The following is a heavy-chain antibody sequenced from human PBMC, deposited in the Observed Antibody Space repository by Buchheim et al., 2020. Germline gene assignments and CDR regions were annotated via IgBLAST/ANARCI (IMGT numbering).Heavy chain of an antibody. CDR2: IKPDTGVT. J-gene: IGHJ4*02. V-gene: IGHV1-2*02. Sequence: QVQLVQSGPDIKKPGASMKVSCKASGFIFTDHYLHWIRQAPGQGLEWVGWIKPDTGVTNYALKFQGRVTLATDTSTTTLYIELNRLTSDDTAIYYCARDFDWGPDYWGQGTL. CDR3: ARDFDWGPDY. D-gene: IGHD3-9*01. CDR1: GFIFTDHY.